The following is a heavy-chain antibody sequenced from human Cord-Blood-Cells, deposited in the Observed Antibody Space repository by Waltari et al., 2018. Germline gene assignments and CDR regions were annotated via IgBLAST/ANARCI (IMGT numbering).Heavy chain of an antibody. Sequence: QVQLVQSGAEVKKPGASVKVSCKVSGYTLTELSMHWVRQAPGKGLEWMGGFDHEDGETIYAQKCQSRVTMTEDTSTDTAYMELSRLRSEDTAVYYCATELEYSSSSGRAFDIWGQGTMVTVSS. D-gene: IGHD6-6*01. V-gene: IGHV1-24*01. CDR3: ATELEYSSSSGRAFDI. CDR1: GYTLTELS. CDR2: FDHEDGET. J-gene: IGHJ3*02.